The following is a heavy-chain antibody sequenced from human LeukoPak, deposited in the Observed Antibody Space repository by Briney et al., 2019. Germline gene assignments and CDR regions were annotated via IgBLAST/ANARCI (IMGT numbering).Heavy chain of an antibody. CDR2: INYSGST. Sequence: SETLSLTCTVSGGSISSYYWSWIRQPPGKGLEWIGYINYSGSTNYNPSLKSRVTISVDTSKNQFSLKLSSVTAADTAVYYCARDRFDYGEYEFDSWGQGALVTVSS. D-gene: IGHD4-17*01. CDR1: GGSISSYY. J-gene: IGHJ5*01. CDR3: ARDRFDYGEYEFDS. V-gene: IGHV4-59*01.